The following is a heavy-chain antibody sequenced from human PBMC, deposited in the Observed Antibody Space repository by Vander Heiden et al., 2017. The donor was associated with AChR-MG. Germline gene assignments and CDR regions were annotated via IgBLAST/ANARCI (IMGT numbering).Heavy chain of an antibody. D-gene: IGHD5-18*01. CDR3: AKDIGYGGVGYSYGFINFDY. Sequence: EVQLVESGGCLVQPGRSRRLSCAASGFTFDDYAMHWVRQAPGKGLEWVSGISWNSGSIGYADSVKGRFTISRDNAKNSLYLQMNSLRAEDTALYYCAKDIGYGGVGYSYGFINFDYWGQGTLVTVSS. V-gene: IGHV3-9*01. CDR1: GFTFDDYA. CDR2: ISWNSGSI. J-gene: IGHJ4*02.